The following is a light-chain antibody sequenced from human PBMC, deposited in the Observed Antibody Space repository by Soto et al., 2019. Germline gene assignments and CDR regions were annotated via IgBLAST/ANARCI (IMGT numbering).Light chain of an antibody. CDR3: QQYNNWPLT. Sequence: IVMAESPCTLSVSPGERATLSCRASQSVSNNLAWYQQKPGQAPRLLIYGASTGATGIPTRFSGSGSGTEFTLTISSLQSEDFAVYYCQQYNNWPLTFGGGTKVDIK. V-gene: IGKV3-15*01. J-gene: IGKJ4*01. CDR1: QSVSNN. CDR2: GAS.